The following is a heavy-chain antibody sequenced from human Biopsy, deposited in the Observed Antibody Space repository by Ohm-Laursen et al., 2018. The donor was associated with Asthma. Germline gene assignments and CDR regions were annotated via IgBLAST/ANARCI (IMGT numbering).Heavy chain of an antibody. D-gene: IGHD1/OR15-1a*01. CDR3: ARGTTGTIFFSRFDP. J-gene: IGHJ5*02. V-gene: IGHV4-61*01. CDR1: GDFVTSGSYY. CDR2: VFYSGST. Sequence: PSETLSLTCTVSGDFVTSGSYYWSWIRQSPGKPLEWIGYVFYSGSTKYNPSLRSRVSMSIDTSKNEFSLKLRSVTAADTGLYLCARGTTGTIFFSRFDPWGPGTQVTVSS.